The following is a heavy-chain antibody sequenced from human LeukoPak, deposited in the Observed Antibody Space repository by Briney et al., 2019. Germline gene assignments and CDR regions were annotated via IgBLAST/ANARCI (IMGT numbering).Heavy chain of an antibody. CDR2: ISSSGSTI. V-gene: IGHV3-11*04. CDR3: ARDRGSSWYLGPDAFDI. D-gene: IGHD6-13*01. Sequence: GGSLRLSCAASGFTFSDYYMSWIRQAPGKGLEWVSYISSSGSTIYYADSVKGRFTISRDNAKNTLYLQMNSLRAEDMAVYYCARDRGSSWYLGPDAFDIWGQGTMVTVSS. CDR1: GFTFSDYY. J-gene: IGHJ3*02.